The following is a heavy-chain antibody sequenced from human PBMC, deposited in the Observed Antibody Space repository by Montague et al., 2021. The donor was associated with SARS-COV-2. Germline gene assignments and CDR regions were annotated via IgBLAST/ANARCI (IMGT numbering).Heavy chain of an antibody. CDR3: ARGYQLRSLEWFSWQSCFDY. Sequence: SETLSLTCAVYGGSFSGYYWSWIRQPPGKGLEWIGEINHSGSTNYNPSLKSRVTISVDTSKNQFSLKLSSVTAADTAVYYCARGYQLRSLEWFSWQSCFDYWGQGTLVTVSS. D-gene: IGHD3-3*01. CDR2: INHSGST. V-gene: IGHV4-34*01. CDR1: GGSFSGYY. J-gene: IGHJ4*02.